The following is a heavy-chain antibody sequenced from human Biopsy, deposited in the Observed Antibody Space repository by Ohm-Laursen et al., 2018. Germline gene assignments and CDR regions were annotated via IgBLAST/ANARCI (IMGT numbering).Heavy chain of an antibody. CDR2: ISSTGNST. CDR1: GFSFDNYA. J-gene: IGHJ2*01. Sequence: LSLTCAASGFSFDNYAMSWVRQAPGKGLEWVSGISSTGNSTYYADSVKGRFTISRDNSKNTLYLQLNSLRVEDTALYYCAKDRRTMRVWYFDLWGRGTLVTVSS. V-gene: IGHV3-23*01. CDR3: AKDRRTMRVWYFDL. D-gene: IGHD4/OR15-4a*01.